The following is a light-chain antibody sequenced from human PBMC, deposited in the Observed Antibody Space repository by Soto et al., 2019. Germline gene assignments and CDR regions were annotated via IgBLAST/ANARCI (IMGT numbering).Light chain of an antibody. CDR1: QGISIW. J-gene: IGKJ2*01. Sequence: DIQMTQSPSTLSASVGDRVTITCRASQGISIWLAWYQQKPGKAPKLLIYDASSLESGVPSRFSGSRSGTEFTLTISSLQPDDFATYYCQQYNSDPYTFGQGTKLEIK. CDR3: QQYNSDPYT. V-gene: IGKV1-5*01. CDR2: DAS.